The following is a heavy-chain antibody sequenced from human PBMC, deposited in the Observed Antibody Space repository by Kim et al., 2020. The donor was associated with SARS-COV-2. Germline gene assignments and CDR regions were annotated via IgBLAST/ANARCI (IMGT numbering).Heavy chain of an antibody. CDR2: IYYSGTT. D-gene: IGHD3-10*01. J-gene: IGHJ4*02. CDR3: ARGSGSGTYYQFDS. CDR1: GGSIGSYY. V-gene: IGHV4-59*12. Sequence: SETLSLTCTVFGGSIGSYYWSWIRQPPGKGLEWIGYIYYSGTTDYNPSLKSRVVMSVDTSKKEFSLKLTSVTAADTAVYYCARGSGSGTYYQFDSWGQGTLVTVSS.